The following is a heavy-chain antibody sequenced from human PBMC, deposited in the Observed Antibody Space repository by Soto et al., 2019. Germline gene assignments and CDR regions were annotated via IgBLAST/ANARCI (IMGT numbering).Heavy chain of an antibody. CDR3: VRDRVWAFDI. D-gene: IGHD7-27*01. Sequence: EGSLRLSCAAAGYALRDYSMNRVRQAPGKGLEWVSYTGTSRKYTFYADSVRGRFTISRDDARNSVYLQLNSLRDEDTAVYYCVRDRVWAFDIWGQGTMVTVSS. CDR2: TGTSRKYT. V-gene: IGHV3-48*02. CDR1: GYALRDYS. J-gene: IGHJ3*02.